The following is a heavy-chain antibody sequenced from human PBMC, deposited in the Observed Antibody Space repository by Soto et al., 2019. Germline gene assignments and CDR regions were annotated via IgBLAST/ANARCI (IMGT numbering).Heavy chain of an antibody. J-gene: IGHJ4*02. V-gene: IGHV3-23*01. CDR3: AKVYSDFWSGYPYYFDY. D-gene: IGHD3-3*01. Sequence: ETLSLTCNVSGFTFSTYAMNWVRQAPGKGLEWVSAIGGRRSDTYYADSVKGRFTISRDNSKSTLYLQMNSLRAEDTAVYYCAKVYSDFWSGYPYYFDYWGQGTLVTVSS. CDR2: IGGRRSDT. CDR1: GFTFSTYA.